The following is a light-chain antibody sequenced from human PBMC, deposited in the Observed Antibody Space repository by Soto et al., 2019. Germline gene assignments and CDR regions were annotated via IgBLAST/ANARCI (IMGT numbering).Light chain of an antibody. Sequence: EIVMTQSPATLSVSRGERASLSCRASQGVSSNLAWYQQKPVQAPRLLIYGASTRATGIPARFSGSGSGTEFTLTISSLQSEDFAVYYCQQYNNWPRTFGQGTKVDIK. V-gene: IGKV3-15*01. J-gene: IGKJ1*01. CDR2: GAS. CDR1: QGVSSN. CDR3: QQYNNWPRT.